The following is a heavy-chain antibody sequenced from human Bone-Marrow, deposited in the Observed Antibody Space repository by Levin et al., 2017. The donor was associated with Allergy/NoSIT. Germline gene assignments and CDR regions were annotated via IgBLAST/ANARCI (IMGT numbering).Heavy chain of an antibody. D-gene: IGHD1-26*01. CDR1: GFMFSSSW. CDR2: INNDGDDI. CDR3: TRNLGHYRLDS. Sequence: GESLKISCAVSGFMFSSSWMTWVRQPPGKGLEWVANINNDGDDIGYVDSVKGRFTISRDNVKDSLFLQMSTLRVEDTAIYYCTRNLGHYRLDSWGQGTLVIVSS. J-gene: IGHJ4*02. V-gene: IGHV3-7*01.